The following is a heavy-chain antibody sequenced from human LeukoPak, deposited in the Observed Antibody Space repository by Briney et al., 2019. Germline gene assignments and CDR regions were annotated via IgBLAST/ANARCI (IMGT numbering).Heavy chain of an antibody. V-gene: IGHV4-39*01. Sequence: SETLSLTCTVSGASISSSNSYWGWIRQPPGKGLEWIASIYDSGSTYYNPSLKSRVTLSVDTSKNQFSLKLSSVTAADTAVYYCASSVSGGSTFWFDPWGQGTLVTVSS. D-gene: IGHD2-15*01. J-gene: IGHJ5*02. CDR3: ASSVSGGSTFWFDP. CDR1: GASISSSNSY. CDR2: IYDSGST.